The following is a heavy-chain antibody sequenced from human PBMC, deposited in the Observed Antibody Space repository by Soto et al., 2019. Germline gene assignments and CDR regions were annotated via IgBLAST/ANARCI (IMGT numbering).Heavy chain of an antibody. V-gene: IGHV4-34*01. CDR3: ARGLLSDVDIVATTHYSYGMYV. CDR2: INHSGST. Sequence: MTSETLSLTCAVYGGSFSGYYWSWIRQPPGKGLEWIGEINHSGSTNYNPSLKSRVTISVDTAKNQFSLKLSSVTAADTAVYYCARGLLSDVDIVATTHYSYGMYVWGQGTTVTVSS. CDR1: GGSFSGYY. J-gene: IGHJ6*02. D-gene: IGHD5-12*01.